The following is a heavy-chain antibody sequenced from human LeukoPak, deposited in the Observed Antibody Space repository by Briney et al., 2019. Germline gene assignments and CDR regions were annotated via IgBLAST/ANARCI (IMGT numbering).Heavy chain of an antibody. V-gene: IGHV1-2*04. D-gene: IGHD3-22*01. CDR1: GYTFTGYY. Sequence: ASVKVSCKASGYTFTGYYMHWVRQAPGQGLEWMGWINPNSGGTNYAQKFQGWVTMTRDTSISTAYMELSRLRSDDTAVYYCARNRAGSGYYLSFDIWGQGTMVIVSS. J-gene: IGHJ3*02. CDR2: INPNSGGT. CDR3: ARNRAGSGYYLSFDI.